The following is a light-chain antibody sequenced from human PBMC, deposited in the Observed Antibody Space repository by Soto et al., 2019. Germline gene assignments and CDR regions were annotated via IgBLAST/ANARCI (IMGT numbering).Light chain of an antibody. CDR3: QHRKNWPVT. J-gene: IGKJ1*01. CDR2: DAF. V-gene: IGKV3-11*01. Sequence: EIVLSQSPATLSLSPGERATLSCRASQSVSNYLAWYQQKPGQAPRLLVYDAFNRATGIPVRFSGSGSGTDFTLTISSLEPEDFAVYYCQHRKNWPVTFGQGTKVEIK. CDR1: QSVSNY.